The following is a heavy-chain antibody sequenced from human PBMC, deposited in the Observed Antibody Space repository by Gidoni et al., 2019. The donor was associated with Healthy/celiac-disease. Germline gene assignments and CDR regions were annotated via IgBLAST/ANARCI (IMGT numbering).Heavy chain of an antibody. CDR1: GFTFSSYG. Sequence: QVQLVESGGGVVQPGRSLRLSCAASGFTFSSYGMHWVRQAPGKGLEWVAVIWYDGSNKYYADSVKGRFTISRDNSKNTLYLQMNSLRAEDTAVYYCAREEWELHDAFDIWGQGTMVTVSS. J-gene: IGHJ3*02. D-gene: IGHD1-26*01. V-gene: IGHV3-33*01. CDR2: IWYDGSNK. CDR3: AREEWELHDAFDI.